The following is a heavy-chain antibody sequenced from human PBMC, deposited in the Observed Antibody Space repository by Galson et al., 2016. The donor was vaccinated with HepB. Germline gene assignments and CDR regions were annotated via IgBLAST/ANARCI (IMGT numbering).Heavy chain of an antibody. Sequence: SVKVSCKASGYTFTSYDVNWVRQATGQGLEWMGWMNPNSGNTGNAQKFQGRVTMSINTSISTAYMELTSLRSEDTAIYYCARSPSDPKFDYWGQGTLVTVSS. J-gene: IGHJ4*02. V-gene: IGHV1-8*01. CDR2: MNPNSGNT. CDR3: ARSPSDPKFDY. CDR1: GYTFTSYD.